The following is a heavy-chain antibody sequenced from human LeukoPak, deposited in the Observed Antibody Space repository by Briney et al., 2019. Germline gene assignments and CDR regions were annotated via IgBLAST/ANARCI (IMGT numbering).Heavy chain of an antibody. Sequence: PGGSLRLSCTASGCTFGDYAMSWFRQAPGKGLEWVGFIRSKAYGGTTEYSASVKGRFTISRDDSKSIAYLQMNSLKTEDTAVYYCTRSSSSWYLRFDPWGQGTLVTVSS. V-gene: IGHV3-49*03. J-gene: IGHJ5*02. D-gene: IGHD6-13*01. CDR1: GCTFGDYA. CDR2: IRSKAYGGTT. CDR3: TRSSSSWYLRFDP.